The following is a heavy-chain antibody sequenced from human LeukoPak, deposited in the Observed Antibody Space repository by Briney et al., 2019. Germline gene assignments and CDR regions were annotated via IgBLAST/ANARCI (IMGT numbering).Heavy chain of an antibody. V-gene: IGHV3-48*02. CDR1: GFTFSAYT. D-gene: IGHD3-16*02. CDR2: ISGPTI. CDR3: ARDYRYYFDY. Sequence: PGGSLRLSCAASGFTFSAYTMNWVRHAPGKGLEWVSYISGPTISYADSVKGRFTISRDNAKNSLYLQMDSLRDEDTAVYYCARDYRYYFDYWGQGTLVTVSS. J-gene: IGHJ4*02.